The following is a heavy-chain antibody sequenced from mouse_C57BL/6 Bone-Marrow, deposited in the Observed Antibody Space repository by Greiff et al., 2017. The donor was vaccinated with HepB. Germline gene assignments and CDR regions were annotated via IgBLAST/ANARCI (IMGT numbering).Heavy chain of an antibody. CDR3: ARGWGPNVWFAY. V-gene: IGHV1-61*01. J-gene: IGHJ3*01. Sequence: VKLQQPGAELVRPGSSVKLSCKASGYTFTSYWMDWVKQRPGQGLEWIGNIYPYDSETHYNQKFKDKATLTVDKSSSTAYMQLSSLTSEDSAVYDRARGWGPNVWFAYWGQGTGVTVSA. CDR1: GYTFTSYW. D-gene: IGHD3-3*01. CDR2: IYPYDSET.